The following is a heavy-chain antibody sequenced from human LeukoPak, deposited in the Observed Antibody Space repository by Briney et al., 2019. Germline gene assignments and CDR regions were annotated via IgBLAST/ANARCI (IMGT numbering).Heavy chain of an antibody. CDR3: ARSAGIQLWSYGY. Sequence: SETVSLTCTVSGGSISSYYWSWIRQPPGKGLEWIGYIYYSGSTNYNPSLKSRVTISVDTSKNQFSLKLSSVTAADTAVYYCARSAGIQLWSYGYWGQGTLVTVSS. CDR1: GGSISSYY. V-gene: IGHV4-59*01. CDR2: IYYSGST. J-gene: IGHJ4*02. D-gene: IGHD5-18*01.